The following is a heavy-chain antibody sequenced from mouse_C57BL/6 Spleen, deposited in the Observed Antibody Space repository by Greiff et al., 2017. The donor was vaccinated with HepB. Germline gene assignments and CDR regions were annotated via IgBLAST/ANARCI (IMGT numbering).Heavy chain of an antibody. V-gene: IGHV1-9*01. CDR3: ARYGYGSSYGWYFDV. Sequence: QVQLQQSGAELMKPGASVKLSCTATGYTFTGYWIEWVKQRPGHGLEWIGEILPGSGSTNYNEKFKGKATFTADTSSNTAYMQLSSLTTEDSAIYYCARYGYGSSYGWYFDVWGTGTTVTVSS. D-gene: IGHD1-1*01. J-gene: IGHJ1*03. CDR1: GYTFTGYW. CDR2: ILPGSGST.